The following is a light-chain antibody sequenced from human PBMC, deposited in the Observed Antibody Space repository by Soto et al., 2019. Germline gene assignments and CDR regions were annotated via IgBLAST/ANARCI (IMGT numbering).Light chain of an antibody. CDR1: QSVSSNY. CDR3: QQYGSSPPT. Sequence: EIVLTQSPGTLSLSPGERATLSCRASQSVSSNYLAWYQRKPGQAPRLLIYGASNRATDIPNRFSGSGSGTDFTLTITRLEPEDFVVYYCQQYGSSPPTFGQGTKVE. J-gene: IGKJ1*01. V-gene: IGKV3-20*01. CDR2: GAS.